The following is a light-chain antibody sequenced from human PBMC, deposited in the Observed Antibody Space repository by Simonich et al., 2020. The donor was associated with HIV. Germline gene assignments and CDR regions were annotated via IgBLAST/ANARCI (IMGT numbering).Light chain of an antibody. CDR1: QRVSSSY. J-gene: IGKJ2*01. Sequence: EIVLTQSPGTLSLSPGERATLSCRASQRVSSSYLAWYQQKPGQAPRLLIYCASSRATGIPDRFSGFGSGTDFTLTISRLEPEDFAVYYCQQYGTSLYTFGQGTKLEIK. V-gene: IGKV3-20*01. CDR3: QQYGTSLYT. CDR2: CAS.